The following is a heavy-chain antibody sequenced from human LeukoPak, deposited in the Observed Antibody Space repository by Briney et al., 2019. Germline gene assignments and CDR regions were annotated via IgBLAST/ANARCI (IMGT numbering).Heavy chain of an antibody. CDR1: GYTFTSYG. V-gene: IGHV1-18*01. CDR2: ISAYNGNT. J-gene: IGHJ4*02. CDR3: TRDFYDPSGGN. Sequence: GAXXKVSCKASGYTFTSYGISWVRQAPGQGLEWMGWISAYNGNTNYAQKLQGRVTMTTDTSTSTAYMELRSLRSDDTAVYYCTRDFYDPSGGNWGQGTLVTVSS. D-gene: IGHD3-22*01.